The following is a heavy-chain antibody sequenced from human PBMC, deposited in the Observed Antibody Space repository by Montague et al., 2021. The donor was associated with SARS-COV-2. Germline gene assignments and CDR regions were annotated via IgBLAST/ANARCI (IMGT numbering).Heavy chain of an antibody. CDR1: GDSITNDNFY. CDR3: ATQEDPSGWIPGPFDF. D-gene: IGHD6-19*01. CDR2: IYYRGST. Sequence: SETLSLTCTVSGDSITNDNFYWAWIRQPPGKELEWIGSIYYRGSTYYNPSLKSRVFISVDTSKNQLSLTLTSVTAADTAVYYCATQEDPSGWIPGPFDFWGQGPLLSVSS. V-gene: IGHV4-39*01. J-gene: IGHJ4*02.